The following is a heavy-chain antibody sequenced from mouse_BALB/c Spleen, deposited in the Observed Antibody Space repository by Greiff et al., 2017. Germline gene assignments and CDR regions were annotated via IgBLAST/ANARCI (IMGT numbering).Heavy chain of an antibody. CDR2: IYPGDGST. CDR1: GYTFTSYY. Sequence: QVQLQQSGPELVKPGASVKMSCKASGYTFTSYYIHWVKQRPGQGLEWIGWIYPGDGSTKYNEKFKGKTTLTADKSSSTAYMLLSSLTSEDSAIYFCAITTMITTGFAYWGQGTLVTVSA. D-gene: IGHD2-4*01. CDR3: AITTMITTGFAY. J-gene: IGHJ3*01. V-gene: IGHV1S56*01.